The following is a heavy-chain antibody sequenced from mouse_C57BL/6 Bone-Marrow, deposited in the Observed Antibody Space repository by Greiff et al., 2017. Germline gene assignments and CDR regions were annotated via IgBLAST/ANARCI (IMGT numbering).Heavy chain of an antibody. V-gene: IGHV14-1*01. CDR3: TPLLGRCAMDC. Sequence: VQLKESGAELVRPGASVKLSCTASGFNITDYYMHWVKQRPEQGLEWIGRIDPEDGDTEYAPKFQGKATMTADTSSTTAYLQRSSLTSEDTAVYYCTPLLGRCAMDCWGQGTSVTVSS. CDR1: GFNITDYY. D-gene: IGHD1-1*01. J-gene: IGHJ4*01. CDR2: IDPEDGDT.